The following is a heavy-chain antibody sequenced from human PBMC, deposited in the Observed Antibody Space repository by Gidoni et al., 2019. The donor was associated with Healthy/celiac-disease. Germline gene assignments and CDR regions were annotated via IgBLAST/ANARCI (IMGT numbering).Heavy chain of an antibody. J-gene: IGHJ4*02. Sequence: QGQLVQSGAELKKPGSSVKVSCKASEGTFSSYAISWVRRAPGHGLEWVEGIIPIFGTANCAQKFQGRVTITADESTSTAYMELSSLRSEDTAVYNCARDLAGRSGSYAYWGQGTLVTVSS. CDR1: EGTFSSYA. D-gene: IGHD1-26*01. V-gene: IGHV1-69*01. CDR3: ARDLAGRSGSYAY. CDR2: IIPIFGTA.